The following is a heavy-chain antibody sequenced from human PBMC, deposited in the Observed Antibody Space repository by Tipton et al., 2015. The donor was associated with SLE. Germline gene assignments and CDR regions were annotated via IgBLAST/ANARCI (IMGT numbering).Heavy chain of an antibody. CDR2: IKSQSEGGTT. Sequence: SLRLSCAASGFTFSKTWMTWVRQAPGKGLEYVGLIKSQSEGGTTDYAAPVKGRFTISRDDSKNMLYVQMNSLKSEDTAVYYCTARSSLVRGAPHYWGQGTLVTVSS. D-gene: IGHD3-10*01. J-gene: IGHJ4*02. V-gene: IGHV3-15*01. CDR1: GFTFSKTW. CDR3: TARSSLVRGAPHY.